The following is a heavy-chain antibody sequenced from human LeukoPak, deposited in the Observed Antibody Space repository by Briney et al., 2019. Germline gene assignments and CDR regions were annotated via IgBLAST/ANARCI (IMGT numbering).Heavy chain of an antibody. J-gene: IGHJ6*03. Sequence: TSVTLSLTCTVSGVSINSHYWSWIRQPPGKGLEWIGFIYDSGSANYKSSLKSRVTMSVDTSKNQVSLKLNSVTAADTAVYYCARVLQNYYHMDVWGKGTTVTVSS. CDR1: GVSINSHY. V-gene: IGHV4-59*11. CDR2: IYDSGSA. D-gene: IGHD3-3*01. CDR3: ARVLQNYYHMDV.